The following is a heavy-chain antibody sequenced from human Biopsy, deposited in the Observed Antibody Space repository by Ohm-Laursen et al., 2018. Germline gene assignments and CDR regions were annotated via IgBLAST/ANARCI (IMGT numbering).Heavy chain of an antibody. CDR1: GGSISSYY. CDR3: ARHAPSYSGSYWRYFDL. J-gene: IGHJ2*01. D-gene: IGHD1-26*01. Sequence: PSETLSLTCTVSGGSISSYYWSWIRQPPGKGLEWIGYIYYTGSTNYNPSLKSRVTISVDTSMNPLSLRLTPVTAADTAVYYCARHAPSYSGSYWRYFDLWGRGTLVTVSS. V-gene: IGHV4-59*08. CDR2: IYYTGST.